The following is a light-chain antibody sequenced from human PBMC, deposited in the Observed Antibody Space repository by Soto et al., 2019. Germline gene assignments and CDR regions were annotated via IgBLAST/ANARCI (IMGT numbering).Light chain of an antibody. Sequence: DSQLTQSPSSLAASVGDRVTIACRASQDISNFLAWYQQKPGKAPKVLIYAASTLQSGVPSRFSGSGSGTDFTLTISYLQPEDFATYYCQQLNSYSPRLIFGGGTKVEIK. J-gene: IGKJ4*01. CDR1: QDISNF. CDR3: QQLNSYSPRLI. V-gene: IGKV1-9*01. CDR2: AAS.